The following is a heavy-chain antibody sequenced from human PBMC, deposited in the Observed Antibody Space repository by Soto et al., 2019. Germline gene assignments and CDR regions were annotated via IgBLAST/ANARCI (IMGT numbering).Heavy chain of an antibody. CDR1: GGSISSSNYY. D-gene: IGHD3-10*01. CDR2: IYYSGST. CDR3: ARRGSGSYSDY. V-gene: IGHV4-39*01. Sequence: QLQLQESGPGLVKPSETLSLTCTVSGGSISSSNYYWGWIRQPPGKGLEWIGTIYYSGSTYYNPSLNSRVTISVDTSKNQFSLKRSSVTAADTAVYYCARRGSGSYSDYWGQGTLVTVSS. J-gene: IGHJ4*02.